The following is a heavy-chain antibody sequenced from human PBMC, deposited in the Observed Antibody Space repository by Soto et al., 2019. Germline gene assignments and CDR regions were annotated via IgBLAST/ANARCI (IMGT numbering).Heavy chain of an antibody. J-gene: IGHJ6*02. CDR1: GDTFTSYA. CDR3: AKDKGPYADPPSGHYSYGMDV. Sequence: QVQLVQSGAEVKKPGASVKVSCKAYGDTFTSYALHWVRQAPGQRLEWMGWINAGNGNTKYSQKFQGRVTFTRDTSASIAYMELTSLRSEATAVYYCAKDKGPYADPPSGHYSYGMDVWGQGTAVTVSS. CDR2: INAGNGNT. D-gene: IGHD4-17*01. V-gene: IGHV1-3*01.